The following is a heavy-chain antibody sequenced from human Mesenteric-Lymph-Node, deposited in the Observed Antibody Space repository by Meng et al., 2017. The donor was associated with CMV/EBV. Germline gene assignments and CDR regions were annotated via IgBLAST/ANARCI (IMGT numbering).Heavy chain of an antibody. CDR1: GYTFSTYW. V-gene: IGHV5-51*01. J-gene: IGHJ3*02. D-gene: IGHD3-10*01. Sequence: GESLKISCTGSGYTFSTYWIAWVRQMPGKGLEWMGIIYPGDSDTRYSPSFQGQVTISADKSSSTAYLQWSSLKASDTATYYCARGEIYYYGSGSSSYDAFDIWGQGTMVTVSS. CDR2: IYPGDSDT. CDR3: ARGEIYYYGSGSSSYDAFDI.